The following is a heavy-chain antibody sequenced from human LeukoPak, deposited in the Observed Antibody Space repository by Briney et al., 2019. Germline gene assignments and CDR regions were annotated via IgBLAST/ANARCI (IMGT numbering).Heavy chain of an antibody. D-gene: IGHD3-3*01. CDR3: ARGGRVYYDFWSGYPDY. J-gene: IGHJ4*02. CDR1: GYTFTSYG. V-gene: IGHV1-18*01. Sequence: ASAKVSCKASGYTFTSYGISWVRQAPGQGLEWMGWISAYNGNTNYAQKLQGRVTMTTDTSTSTAYMELRSLRSDDTAVYYCARGGRVYYDFWSGYPDYWGQGTLVTVSS. CDR2: ISAYNGNT.